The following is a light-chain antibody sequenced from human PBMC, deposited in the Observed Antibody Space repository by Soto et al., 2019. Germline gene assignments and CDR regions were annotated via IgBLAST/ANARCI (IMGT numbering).Light chain of an antibody. CDR2: GAS. J-gene: IGKJ2*01. Sequence: ETVLTQSPGTLSLSPGERATLSCRASQSVSSSYLAWYQQKPGQAPRLLIYGASSRATGIPDRFSGSGSGTDFTLTISSLEPEDFAVYYCQQYCSSSRTFGQGTKLEIK. V-gene: IGKV3-20*01. CDR1: QSVSSSY. CDR3: QQYCSSSRT.